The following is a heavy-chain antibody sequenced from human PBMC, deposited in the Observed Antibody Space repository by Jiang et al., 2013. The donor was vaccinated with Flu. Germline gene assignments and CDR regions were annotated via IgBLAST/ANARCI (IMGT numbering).Heavy chain of an antibody. Sequence: PGLVKPPQTLSLTCTVSGDSISSGDFYWSWFRQPPGKSLEWIGYIYNSGRTYYNPSLESRTTISLDMSKNQFSLQLTSVTAADTALYYCAAATSVTMWAFVFWGLGTMVNVSS. D-gene: IGHD3-10*02. V-gene: IGHV4-30-4*01. CDR3: AAATSVTMWAFVF. CDR2: IYNSGRT. J-gene: IGHJ3*01. CDR1: GDSISSGDFY.